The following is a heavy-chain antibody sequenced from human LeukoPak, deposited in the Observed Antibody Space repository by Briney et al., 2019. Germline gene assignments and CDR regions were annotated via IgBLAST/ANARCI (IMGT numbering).Heavy chain of an antibody. V-gene: IGHV3-23*01. J-gene: IGHJ4*02. CDR2: ISGSGGST. CDR3: AKESGITMVRGVLDY. CDR1: GFTFSSYA. D-gene: IGHD3-10*01. Sequence: GGSLRLSSAASGFTFSSYAMSWVRQAPGKGLEWVSAISGSGGSTYYADSVKGRFTISRDNSKNTLYLQMNSLRAEDMAVYYCAKESGITMVRGVLDYWGQGTLVTVSS.